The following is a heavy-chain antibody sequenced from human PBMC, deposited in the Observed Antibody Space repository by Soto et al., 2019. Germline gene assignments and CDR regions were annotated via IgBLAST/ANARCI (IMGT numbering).Heavy chain of an antibody. V-gene: IGHV4-4*02. D-gene: IGHD2-2*01. CDR3: ARDLYCISTSCYCRYGMDV. Sequence: QVQLQESGPGLVKPSGTLSLTCAVSGGSISSSNWWSWVRQPPGKGLEWIGEIYHSGSTNYNPSLKSRVTISVDKSKNQFSLKLSSVTAADTAVYYCARDLYCISTSCYCRYGMDVWGQGTTVTVSS. CDR2: IYHSGST. CDR1: GGSISSSNW. J-gene: IGHJ6*02.